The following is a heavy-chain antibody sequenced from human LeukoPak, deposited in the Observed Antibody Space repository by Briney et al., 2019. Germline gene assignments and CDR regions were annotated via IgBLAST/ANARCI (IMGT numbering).Heavy chain of an antibody. Sequence: PSETLSLTCTVSGGSISSYYWSWIRQPPGKGLEWIGYIYYSGSTNYNPSLKSRVTISVDTSKNQFSLKLSSVTAADTAVYYCARDREPTTLGGPSNWFDPWGQGTLVTVSS. J-gene: IGHJ5*02. V-gene: IGHV4-59*01. CDR2: IYYSGST. D-gene: IGHD1-26*01. CDR3: ARDREPTTLGGPSNWFDP. CDR1: GGSISSYY.